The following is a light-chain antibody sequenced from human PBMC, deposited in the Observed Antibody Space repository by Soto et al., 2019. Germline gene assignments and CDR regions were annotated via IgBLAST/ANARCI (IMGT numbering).Light chain of an antibody. CDR1: SSDVVTYDA. V-gene: IGLV2-23*01. Sequence: QSALTQPASVSGSPGQSITISCSGTSSDVVTYDAGSWYQHQPGKAPKLIIYEGNKRPSGVSNRFSGPRSVNVASLTISGLQAEDEADYYCCSYVYTNSWVFGGGTKLTV. J-gene: IGLJ3*02. CDR2: EGN. CDR3: CSYVYTNSWV.